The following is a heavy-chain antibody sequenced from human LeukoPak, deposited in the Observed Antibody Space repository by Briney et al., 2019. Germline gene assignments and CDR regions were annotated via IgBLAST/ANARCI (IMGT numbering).Heavy chain of an antibody. V-gene: IGHV4-59*01. CDR2: IYYSGST. CDR3: ARVTRSGSYYYYYGMDV. CDR1: GGSISSYY. D-gene: IGHD1-26*01. Sequence: SETLSLTCTVSGGSISSYYWSWIRQPPGKGLEWIGYIYYSGSTNYNPSLKSRVTISVDTSKNQLSLKLSSVTAADTAVYYCARVTRSGSYYYYYGMDVWGQGTTVTVSS. J-gene: IGHJ6*02.